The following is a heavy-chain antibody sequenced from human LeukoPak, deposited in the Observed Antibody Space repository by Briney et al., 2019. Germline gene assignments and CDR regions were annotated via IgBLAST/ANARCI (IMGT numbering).Heavy chain of an antibody. CDR1: GFTFSSYG. CDR3: ARDGIVVVPAATPGYYFDY. Sequence: PGGSLRLSCAASGFTFSSYGMHWVRQAPGKGLEWVAVISYDGSNKYYADSVKGRFTISRDNGKNSLYLQMNSLRAEDTAVYYCARDGIVVVPAATPGYYFDYWRQGTLVTVSS. CDR2: ISYDGSNK. V-gene: IGHV3-30*03. D-gene: IGHD2-2*01. J-gene: IGHJ4*02.